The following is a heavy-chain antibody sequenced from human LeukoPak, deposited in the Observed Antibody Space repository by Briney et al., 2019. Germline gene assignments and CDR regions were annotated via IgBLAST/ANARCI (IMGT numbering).Heavy chain of an antibody. Sequence: PGGSLRLSCAASGFTFDDYAMHWVRQAPGKGLEWVSGISWNSGSIGYADSVKGRFTISRDNAKNSLYLQMNSLRAEDTALYYCAKEAEAPERFGPLTPDFDYWGQGTLVTVSS. CDR2: ISWNSGSI. CDR3: AKEAEAPERFGPLTPDFDY. V-gene: IGHV3-9*01. D-gene: IGHD3-10*01. J-gene: IGHJ4*02. CDR1: GFTFDDYA.